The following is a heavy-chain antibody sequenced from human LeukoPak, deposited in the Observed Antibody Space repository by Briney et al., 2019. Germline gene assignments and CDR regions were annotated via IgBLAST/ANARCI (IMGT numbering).Heavy chain of an antibody. CDR1: GGSFSGYY. CDR3: ARDLGDYYDSSGVFHY. CDR2: INHSGST. Sequence: PSETLSLTCAVYGGSFSGYYWSWIRQPPGKGLEWIGEINHSGSTNYNPSLKSRVTISVDTSKNQFSLKLSSVTAADTAVYYCARDLGDYYDSSGVFHYWGQGTLVTVSS. V-gene: IGHV4-34*01. J-gene: IGHJ4*02. D-gene: IGHD3-22*01.